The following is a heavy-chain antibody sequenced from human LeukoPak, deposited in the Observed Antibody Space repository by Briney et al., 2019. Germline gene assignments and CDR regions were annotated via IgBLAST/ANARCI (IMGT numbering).Heavy chain of an antibody. CDR3: AKDMTAGWWPTDAFDI. J-gene: IGHJ3*02. Sequence: GGSLRLSCVASGFTFKSHSMNWVRQAPGKGLEWVSSINSQSNYIFYSDSVKGRFTISRDNAKNSLYLQMNSLRAEDMALYYCAKDMTAGWWPTDAFDIWGQGTMVTVSS. D-gene: IGHD2-15*01. V-gene: IGHV3-21*04. CDR2: INSQSNYI. CDR1: GFTFKSHS.